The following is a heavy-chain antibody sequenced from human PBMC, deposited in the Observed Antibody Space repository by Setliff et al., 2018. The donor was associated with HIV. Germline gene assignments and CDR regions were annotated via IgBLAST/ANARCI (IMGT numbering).Heavy chain of an antibody. V-gene: IGHV4-4*07. D-gene: IGHD5-18*01. CDR3: AGDVDTAMAKYYYYYYMDV. J-gene: IGHJ6*03. CDR2: IYTSGST. Sequence: SETLSLTCTVSGGSISSYYWGWIRQPAGKGLEWIGRIYTSGSTNYNPSLKSRVTMSVDTSKNQFSLKLSSVTAADTAVYYCAGDVDTAMAKYYYYYYMDVWGKGTTVTVSS. CDR1: GGSISSYY.